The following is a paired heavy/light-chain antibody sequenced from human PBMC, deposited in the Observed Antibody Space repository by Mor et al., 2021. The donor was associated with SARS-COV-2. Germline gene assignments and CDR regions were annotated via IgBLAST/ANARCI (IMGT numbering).Heavy chain of an antibody. CDR1: GFTFSTYG. CDR2: IAYDGSNK. Sequence: QVQLVESGGSVVQPGRSLRLSCAASGFTFSTYGLRWVRQAPGKGLEYVAVIAYDGSNKYYADSVKGRFTISRDNSKNTLYLQMNSLRAEDTAVYYCARGMGSGSYGKGMDVWGQGTTVTVSS. CDR3: ARGMGSGSYGKGMDV. J-gene: IGHJ6*02. V-gene: IGHV3-30*01. D-gene: IGHD1-26*01.
Light chain of an antibody. CDR3: MQSLQTLWT. J-gene: IGKJ1*01. CDR1: QSLLDSNGYNY. CDR2: LGS. V-gene: IGKV2-28*01. Sequence: DIVMTQSPLSLPVTPGEPASISCRSSQSLLDSNGYNYLDWYLQKPGQSPQLLIYLGSNRASGVPDRFSGSGSGTDFTLKISRVEAEDVGVYYCMQSLQTLWTFGQGTRVEIK.